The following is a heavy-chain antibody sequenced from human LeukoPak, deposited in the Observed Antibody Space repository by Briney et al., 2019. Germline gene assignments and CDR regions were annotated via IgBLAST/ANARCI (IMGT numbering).Heavy chain of an antibody. CDR1: GFTFSNYG. J-gene: IGHJ4*02. D-gene: IGHD3-10*01. Sequence: GGSLRLSCAASGFTFSNYGMHWVRQAPGKGLEWVAFIRYDGSDKYYEDSLKGRFTISRDNARNSLYLQMNSLRAEDTAVYYCAREYYYGSAILYFFDYWGQGTLVTVSS. V-gene: IGHV3-30*02. CDR3: AREYYYGSAILYFFDY. CDR2: IRYDGSDK.